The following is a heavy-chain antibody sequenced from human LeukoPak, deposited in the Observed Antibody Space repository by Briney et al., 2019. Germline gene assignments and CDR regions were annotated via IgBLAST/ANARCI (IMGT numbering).Heavy chain of an antibody. J-gene: IGHJ4*02. Sequence: SETLSLTCTVSGGSISSYYWSWIRQPPGKGLEWIGYIYYSGSTNYNPSLKSRVTISVDTSKNQFSLKLSSVTAADTAVYCCARDRAADYGDYYFDYWGQGTLVTVSS. CDR1: GGSISSYY. CDR2: IYYSGST. D-gene: IGHD4-17*01. V-gene: IGHV4-59*01. CDR3: ARDRAADYGDYYFDY.